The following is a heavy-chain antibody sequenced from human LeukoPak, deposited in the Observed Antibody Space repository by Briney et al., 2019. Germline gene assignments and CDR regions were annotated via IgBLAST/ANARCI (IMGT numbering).Heavy chain of an antibody. Sequence: PGGSLRLSCAASGFTFSSYSMNWVRQAPGKGLEWVSSISSSSSYIYYADSVKGRFTISRDNAKNSLYLQMNSLRAEDTAVYYCAKGRCSSSCPAVYFDYWGQGTLVTVSS. D-gene: IGHD6-13*01. CDR3: AKGRCSSSCPAVYFDY. CDR2: ISSSSSYI. CDR1: GFTFSSYS. V-gene: IGHV3-21*01. J-gene: IGHJ4*02.